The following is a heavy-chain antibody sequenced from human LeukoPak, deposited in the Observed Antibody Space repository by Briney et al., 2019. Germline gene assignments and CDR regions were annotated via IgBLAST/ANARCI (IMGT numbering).Heavy chain of an antibody. V-gene: IGHV4-59*13. CDR1: GASMTAAY. J-gene: IGHJ4*02. D-gene: IGHD6-19*01. CDR2: VAHTGDT. Sequence: SETLSLTCSVSGASMTAAYWSWVRQPPGKGLEVIGYVAHTGDTNHNPSLRSRVSLSLDTSKSQFSLELRSVTAADTAVYYCVRTARLFDYWGRGILVTVSS. CDR3: VRTARLFDY.